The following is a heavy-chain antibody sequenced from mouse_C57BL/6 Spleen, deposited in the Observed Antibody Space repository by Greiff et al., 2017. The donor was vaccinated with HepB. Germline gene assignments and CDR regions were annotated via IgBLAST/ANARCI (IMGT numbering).Heavy chain of an antibody. D-gene: IGHD1-1*01. CDR3: ARIPITTVVATNFDV. Sequence: QVQLQQSGAELVRPGTSVKLSCKASGYTFTSYWMHWVKQRPGQGLEWIGVIDPSDSYTNYNQKFKGKATLTVDTSSSTAYMQLSSLTSEDSAVYYCARIPITTVVATNFDVWGTGTTVTVSS. CDR2: IDPSDSYT. CDR1: GYTFTSYW. V-gene: IGHV1-59*01. J-gene: IGHJ1*03.